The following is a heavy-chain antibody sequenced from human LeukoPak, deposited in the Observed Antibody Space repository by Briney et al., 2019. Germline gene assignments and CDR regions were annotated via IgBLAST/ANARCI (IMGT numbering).Heavy chain of an antibody. CDR3: ARTLGWDDAFDI. CDR2: ISSSGVST. CDR1: GFTFSSYA. V-gene: IGHV3-23*01. J-gene: IGHJ3*02. D-gene: IGHD3-16*01. Sequence: GGSLRLSCAASGFTFSSYAMSWVGQAPGKGLEWVSTISSSGVSTDYADSVKGRFTISRDNSKNTLYLQMNSPRAEDTAVYYCARTLGWDDAFDIWGQGTMVTVSS.